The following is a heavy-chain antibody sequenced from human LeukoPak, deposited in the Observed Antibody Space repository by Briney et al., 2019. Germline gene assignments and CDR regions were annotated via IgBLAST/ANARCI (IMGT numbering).Heavy chain of an antibody. CDR1: GGSISSSNYC. V-gene: IGHV4-39*01. D-gene: IGHD1-7*01. Sequence: NPSETLSLTCTVSGGSISSSNYCRGWIRQPPGKGLEWIGSMYYTGSTYYNPSLKSRVTISVDTSKNQFSLKLSSVTAADTAVYYCARASNWNYFRALDYWGQGTLVTVSS. J-gene: IGHJ4*02. CDR2: MYYTGST. CDR3: ARASNWNYFRALDY.